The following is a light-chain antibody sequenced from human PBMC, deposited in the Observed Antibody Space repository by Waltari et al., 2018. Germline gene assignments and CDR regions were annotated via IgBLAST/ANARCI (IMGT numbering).Light chain of an antibody. CDR3: SSYTSSTTLV. V-gene: IGLV2-14*01. CDR1: SSDVGGYNY. CDR2: EVS. Sequence: QSALTPPASVSGSPGQSITISCTGTSSDVGGYNYASWYQQHPGKAPKLMIYEVSNRPSGVSNRFSGSKSGNTASLTISGLQAEDEADYYCSSYTSSTTLVFGGGTKLTVL. J-gene: IGLJ2*01.